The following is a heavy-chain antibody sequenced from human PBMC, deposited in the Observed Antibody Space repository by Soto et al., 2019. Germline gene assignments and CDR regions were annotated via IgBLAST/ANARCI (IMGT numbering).Heavy chain of an antibody. J-gene: IGHJ4*01. CDR2: ISYDGSNK. D-gene: IGHD1-26*01. CDR3: AKGLIVISVGELAY. Sequence: GGSLRLSCAASGFTFSSYGMHWVRQAPGQGLEWVAVISYDGSNKYYADSVKGRFTISRDNSKNTLYLQMNSLRAEDTAVYYFAKGLIVISVGELAYGGDGVLVTV. CDR1: GFTFSSYG. V-gene: IGHV3-30*18.